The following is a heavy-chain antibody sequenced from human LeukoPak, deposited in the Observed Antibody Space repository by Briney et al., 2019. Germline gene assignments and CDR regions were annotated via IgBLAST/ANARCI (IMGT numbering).Heavy chain of an antibody. Sequence: ASVKVSCKASGYTFTAHYIHWVRQAPGQGLEWMGIINPGDGGASYAQKFQGRLTMSRDTSTSTLYMELSSLRSEDTAIYYCARKAPHDTSGWYSDLWGRGTLVTVSS. CDR2: INPGDGGA. J-gene: IGHJ2*01. CDR1: GYTFTAHY. V-gene: IGHV1-46*01. CDR3: ARKAPHDTSGWYSDL. D-gene: IGHD3-22*01.